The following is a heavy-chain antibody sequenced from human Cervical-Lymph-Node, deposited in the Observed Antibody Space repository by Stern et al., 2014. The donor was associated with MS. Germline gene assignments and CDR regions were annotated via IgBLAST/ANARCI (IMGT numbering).Heavy chain of an antibody. D-gene: IGHD4-17*01. CDR3: AKTTVTTRPFEF. CDR2: ISWDGGST. CDR1: GFTVNDYS. J-gene: IGHJ4*02. Sequence: VQLVVSGGGLVQPGRSLRLSCAASGFTVNDYSMHWVRQAPGKGLEWVSGISWDGGSTEYAASVKGRFAISRDNAKNSLFLHMNSLRPEDTAFYYCAKTTVTTRPFEFWGQGTLVTVSS. V-gene: IGHV3-9*01.